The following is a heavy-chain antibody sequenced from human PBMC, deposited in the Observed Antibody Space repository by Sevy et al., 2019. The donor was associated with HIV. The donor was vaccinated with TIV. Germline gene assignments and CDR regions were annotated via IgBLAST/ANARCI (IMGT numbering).Heavy chain of an antibody. CDR3: AARKDDFDC. Sequence: GGSLRLSCAASGFTFSDFAMSWVRQAPGKGLEWVSAISGSGTKTYYSDSVRGRFTISRDNSKNTQYLQVNSLRTEDTAVYYCAARKDDFDCWGQGTLVTVSS. J-gene: IGHJ4*02. CDR2: ISGSGTKT. D-gene: IGHD2-15*01. CDR1: GFTFSDFA. V-gene: IGHV3-23*01.